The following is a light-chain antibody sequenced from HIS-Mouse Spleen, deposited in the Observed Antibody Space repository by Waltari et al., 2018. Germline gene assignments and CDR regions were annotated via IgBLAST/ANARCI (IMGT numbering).Light chain of an antibody. CDR2: RNN. Sequence: QSVLTQPPSASGTPGQRVTIACSGRSPNIRRNYVFWYPQLPGTAPKPLIYRNNQRPSGVPDRFSGSKSGTSASLAISGLRSEDEADYYCAAWDDSLSGYVFGTGTKVTVL. CDR1: SPNIRRNY. CDR3: AAWDDSLSGYV. V-gene: IGLV1-47*01. J-gene: IGLJ1*01.